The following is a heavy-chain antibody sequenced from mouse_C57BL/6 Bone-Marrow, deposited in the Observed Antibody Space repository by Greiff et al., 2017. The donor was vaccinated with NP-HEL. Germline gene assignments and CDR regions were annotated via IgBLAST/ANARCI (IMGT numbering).Heavy chain of an antibody. Sequence: VQVVESGAELVRPGTSVKVSCKASGYAFTNYLIEWVKQRPGQGLEWIGVINPGSGGTNYNEKFKGKATLTADKSSSTAYMQLSSLTSEDSAVYFCARRGGTLYYYAMDYWGQGTSVTVSS. CDR1: GYAFTNYL. CDR3: ARRGGTLYYYAMDY. J-gene: IGHJ4*01. V-gene: IGHV1-54*01. CDR2: INPGSGGT. D-gene: IGHD2-14*01.